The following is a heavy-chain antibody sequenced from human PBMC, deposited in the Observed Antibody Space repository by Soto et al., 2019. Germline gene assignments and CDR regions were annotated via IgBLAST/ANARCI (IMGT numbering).Heavy chain of an antibody. CDR3: AKDQLSTIAAAGLGTCPFDY. V-gene: IGHV3-30*18. CDR2: ISYDGSNK. CDR1: GFNFSGYG. Sequence: PGGSLRLSCAASGFNFSGYGMHWVRQAPGKGLEWVAVISYDGSNKYYADSVKGRFTISRDNSKNTLYLQMNSLRAEDTAVYYCAKDQLSTIAAAGLGTCPFDYWGQGTLVTVSS. D-gene: IGHD6-13*01. J-gene: IGHJ4*02.